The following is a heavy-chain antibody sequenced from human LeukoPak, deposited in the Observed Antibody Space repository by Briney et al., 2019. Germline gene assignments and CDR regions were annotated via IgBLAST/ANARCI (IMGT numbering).Heavy chain of an antibody. Sequence: PSETLSLTCTVSGGSISSSSYYWGWIRQPPGKGLEWIGSIYYSGSTYYNPSLKSRVTISVDTSKNQFSLKLSSVTAADTAVYYCARDAGGGTYYYDSSGYQWGTYFDYWGQGTLVTVSS. D-gene: IGHD3-22*01. CDR2: IYYSGST. CDR1: GGSISSSSYY. CDR3: ARDAGGGTYYYDSSGYQWGTYFDY. V-gene: IGHV4-39*07. J-gene: IGHJ4*02.